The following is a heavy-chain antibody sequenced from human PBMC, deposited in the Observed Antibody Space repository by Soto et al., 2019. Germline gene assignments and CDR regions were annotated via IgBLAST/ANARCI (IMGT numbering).Heavy chain of an antibody. V-gene: IGHV3-7*01. Sequence: EVQLVESGGGLVQPGGSLRLSCAASGFTFSNSWMSWVRQAPGKGLGWVADINPVESEKYYVDSVKGRFTVSRDNAKNSLYLQMNSLRVEDTALYYCARDPAWGSLDYWGLGTLVTVSS. J-gene: IGHJ4*02. CDR1: GFTFSNSW. CDR3: ARDPAWGSLDY. D-gene: IGHD7-27*01. CDR2: INPVESEK.